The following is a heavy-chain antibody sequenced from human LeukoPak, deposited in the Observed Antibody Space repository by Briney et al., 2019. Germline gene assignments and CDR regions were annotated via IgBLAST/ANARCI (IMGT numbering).Heavy chain of an antibody. D-gene: IGHD3-22*01. CDR2: IGGSGTRT. J-gene: IGHJ4*02. Sequence: GGSLRLSCSASGFTFTTYGMSWVRQAPGKGLEWVSGIGGSGTRTYYADSVKGRFTISRDNSKNTLYLQMNSLRDEDTAVYYCARGLMGGYPRFDYWGPGTLVTVSS. CDR3: ARGLMGGYPRFDY. CDR1: GFTFTTYG. V-gene: IGHV3-23*01.